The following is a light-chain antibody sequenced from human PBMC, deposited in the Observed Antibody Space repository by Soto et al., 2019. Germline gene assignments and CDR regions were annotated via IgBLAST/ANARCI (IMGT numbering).Light chain of an antibody. CDR3: QQRSDWPRRT. J-gene: IGKJ1*01. V-gene: IGKV3-11*01. Sequence: EIVLTQSPATLSLSPGERASLSCRASQSVNYYLAWYQQKPGQAPRLLIYDTSTRASGIPDRFSGSGSGTVFTLTISSLEPEDSAVYHCQQRSDWPRRTFGQGTKVEIK. CDR1: QSVNYY. CDR2: DTS.